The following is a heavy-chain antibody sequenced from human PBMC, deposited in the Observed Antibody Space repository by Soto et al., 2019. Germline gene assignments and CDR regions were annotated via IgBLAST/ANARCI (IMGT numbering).Heavy chain of an antibody. CDR2: IVVGSGNT. V-gene: IGHV1-58*01. J-gene: IGHJ3*02. Sequence: QMQLVQSGPEVKKPGTSVKVSCKASGFTFTSSAVQWVRQARGQRLEWIGWIVVGSGNTNYAQKFQERVTITRDMSTSTAYMELSSLISGDTAVYYCAALTVMVRGAYAFDIWGQGTMVTVSS. CDR3: AALTVMVRGAYAFDI. CDR1: GFTFTSSA. D-gene: IGHD3-10*01.